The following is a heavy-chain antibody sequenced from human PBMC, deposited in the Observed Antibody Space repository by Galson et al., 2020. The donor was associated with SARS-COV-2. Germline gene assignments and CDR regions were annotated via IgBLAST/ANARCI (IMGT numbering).Heavy chain of an antibody. CDR2: ISPSSEYT. Sequence: GSLRLPCTASGLIFSDYYLPWTRQAPGKGLEWISYISPSSEYTNYAESVRRRFTISRDNTKTSLFLHMDSLRAEDTAVYYCAVSHKNFWYNLDNWGQGALVTVSS. CDR3: AVSHKNFWYNLDN. V-gene: IGHV3-11*03. CDR1: GLIFSDYY. J-gene: IGHJ4*02. D-gene: IGHD6-13*01.